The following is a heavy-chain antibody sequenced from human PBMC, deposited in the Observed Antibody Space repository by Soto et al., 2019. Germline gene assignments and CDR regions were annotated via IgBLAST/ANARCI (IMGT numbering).Heavy chain of an antibody. V-gene: IGHV1-69*13. Sequence: ASVKVSCKASGGTFSSYAISWVRQAPGQGLEWMGGIIPIFGTANYAQKFQGRVTITADESTSTAYMELSSLRSEDTAVYYCARTPPTVTIHPFDYWGQGTLVTVSS. CDR3: ARTPPTVTIHPFDY. CDR2: IIPIFGTA. J-gene: IGHJ4*02. D-gene: IGHD4-4*01. CDR1: GGTFSSYA.